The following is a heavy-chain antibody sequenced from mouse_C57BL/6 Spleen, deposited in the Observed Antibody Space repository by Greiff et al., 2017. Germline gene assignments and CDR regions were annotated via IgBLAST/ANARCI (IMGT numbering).Heavy chain of an antibody. J-gene: IGHJ4*01. D-gene: IGHD4-1*01. CDR2: IRLKSDNYAT. CDR3: TRNCYAMDY. CDR1: GFTFSNYW. V-gene: IGHV6-3*01. Sequence: EVQLQESGGGLVQPGGSMKLSCVASGFTFSNYWMNWVRQSPEKGLEWVAQIRLKSDNYATHYAESVKGRFTISRDDSKSSVYLQMNNLRAEDTGIYYCTRNCYAMDYWGQGTSVTVSS.